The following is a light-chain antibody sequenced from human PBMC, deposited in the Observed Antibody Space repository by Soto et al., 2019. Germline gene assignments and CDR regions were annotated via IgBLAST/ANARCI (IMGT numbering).Light chain of an antibody. J-gene: IGLJ3*02. CDR3: QSYDSSLSGWV. CDR1: SSNIVAIYD. V-gene: IGLV1-40*01. Sequence: VLTQPPSVSGAPGQRVTISCTGSSSNIVAIYDVHWYQQLPGTAPKLLIYGNTNRPSGVPDRFSGSKSGTSASLAITGLQAEDEADYYCQSYDSSLSGWVFGGGTKLTVL. CDR2: GNT.